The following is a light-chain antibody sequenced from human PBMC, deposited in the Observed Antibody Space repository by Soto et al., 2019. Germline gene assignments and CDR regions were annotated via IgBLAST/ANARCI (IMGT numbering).Light chain of an antibody. CDR2: DAS. V-gene: IGKV1-5*01. J-gene: IGKJ1*01. CDR3: QQYNTFWT. CDR1: QRMTSW. Sequence: DIQLTQSPSTLSASVGDRVTITFRASQRMTSWLAWYQQKPGKAPKVLIYDASSLESGVPSRFSGSGSGTEFTLTISSLQPDDFATYYCQQYNTFWTFGQGTKVDIK.